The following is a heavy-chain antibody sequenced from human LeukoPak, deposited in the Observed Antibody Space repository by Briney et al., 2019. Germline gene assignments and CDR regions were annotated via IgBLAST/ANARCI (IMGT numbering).Heavy chain of an antibody. D-gene: IGHD3-22*01. CDR1: GFTFSAYA. Sequence: GGSLRLSCAASGFTFSAYAMSWVRQAPGKGLEWVSAISGSGRSTYYADSVKGRFTISRDNSKNTLYLQMNSLRAEDTAVYYCAKAPNYYDSSGYYFTFDYWGQGTLVTVSS. CDR2: ISGSGRST. J-gene: IGHJ4*02. V-gene: IGHV3-23*01. CDR3: AKAPNYYDSSGYYFTFDY.